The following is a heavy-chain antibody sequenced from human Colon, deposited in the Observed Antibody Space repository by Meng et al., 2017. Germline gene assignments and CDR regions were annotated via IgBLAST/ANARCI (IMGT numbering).Heavy chain of an antibody. CDR2: IYYSGST. J-gene: IGHJ3*02. CDR1: GGSISSGGYY. Sequence: SETLSLTCTVSGGSISSGGYYWSWIRQHPGKGLEWIGYIYYSGSTYYNPSLKSRVTISVDTSKNQFSLKLSSVTAADTAAYYCARSGDRAFDIWGQGTMVTVSS. D-gene: IGHD3-22*01. CDR3: ARSGDRAFDI. V-gene: IGHV4-31*03.